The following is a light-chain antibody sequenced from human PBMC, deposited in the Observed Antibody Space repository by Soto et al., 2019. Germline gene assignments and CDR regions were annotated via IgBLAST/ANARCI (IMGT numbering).Light chain of an antibody. V-gene: IGKV3-15*01. J-gene: IGKJ2*01. Sequence: EIVMTQSPATLSVSPGERATLSCRASQSVNSHLAWYQQKPGQAPRLLFYGASTRATGIPARFSGTGSGTDFTLTISSLQSEDFAVYYCQQSNKWPYTFGQGTKLEIK. CDR2: GAS. CDR1: QSVNSH. CDR3: QQSNKWPYT.